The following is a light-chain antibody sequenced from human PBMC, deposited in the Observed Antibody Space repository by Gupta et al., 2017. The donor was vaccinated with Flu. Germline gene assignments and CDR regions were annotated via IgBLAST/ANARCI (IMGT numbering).Light chain of an antibody. CDR3: SSYTSSSTYV. Sequence: QSALTQPPSVSGSPGQSVTISCTGTSSDVGSYNRVSWYQQPPGTAPKLMIYDVSNRPSGVPDRFSGSKSGNTASLTISGLQADDEADYYCSSYTSSSTYVFGTGTKVTV. CDR2: DVS. J-gene: IGLJ1*01. V-gene: IGLV2-18*02. CDR1: SSDVGSYNR.